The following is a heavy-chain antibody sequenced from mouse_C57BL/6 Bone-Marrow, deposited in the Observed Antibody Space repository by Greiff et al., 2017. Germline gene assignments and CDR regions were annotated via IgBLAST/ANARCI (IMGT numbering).Heavy chain of an antibody. CDR3: ARDDYGSSGAMDY. J-gene: IGHJ4*01. V-gene: IGHV1-69*01. CDR2: IDPSDSYT. Sequence: QVQLKQPGAELVMPGASVKLSCKASGYTFTSYWMHWVKQRPGQGLEWIGEIDPSDSYTNYNQKFKGKSTLTVDKSSSTAYMQLSSLTSEDSAVYYCARDDYGSSGAMDYWGQGTSVTVSA. D-gene: IGHD1-1*01. CDR1: GYTFTSYW.